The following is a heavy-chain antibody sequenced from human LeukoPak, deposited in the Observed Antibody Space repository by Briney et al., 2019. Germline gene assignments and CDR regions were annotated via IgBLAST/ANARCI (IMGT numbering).Heavy chain of an antibody. CDR2: MNPNSGNT. Sequence: ASVKVSCKASGYTFTSYDINWVRQATGQGLEWMGWMNPNSGNTGYAQKFQGRVTMNRNTSISTAYMELSSLRSEDTAVYYCAKDPRVATIEILDYWGQGTLVTVSS. V-gene: IGHV1-8*01. CDR1: GYTFTSYD. CDR3: AKDPRVATIEILDY. J-gene: IGHJ4*02. D-gene: IGHD5-12*01.